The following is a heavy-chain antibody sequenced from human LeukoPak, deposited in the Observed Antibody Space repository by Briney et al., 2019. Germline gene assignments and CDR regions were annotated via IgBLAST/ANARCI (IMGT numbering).Heavy chain of an antibody. Sequence: GGSLRLSCTVSGFTLSSHWMTWVRQAPGKGLEWVANIKQDGSERNYVDSVKGRFSISRDNAKNSLYLQMNSLRAEDTAVYYCARPEGYGSGSYYNYWGQGTLVTVSS. V-gene: IGHV3-7*02. CDR2: IKQDGSER. CDR3: ARPEGYGSGSYYNY. J-gene: IGHJ4*02. D-gene: IGHD3-10*01. CDR1: GFTLSSHW.